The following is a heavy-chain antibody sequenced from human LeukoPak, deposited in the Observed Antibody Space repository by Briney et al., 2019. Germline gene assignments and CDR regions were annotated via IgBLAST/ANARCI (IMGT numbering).Heavy chain of an antibody. D-gene: IGHD5-24*01. V-gene: IGHV3-23*01. CDR1: GFTFTSYA. J-gene: IGHJ4*02. Sequence: GGSLRLSCAASGFTFTSYAMSWVRQAPGKGLQWVSPMCAGGNTYYADSVMGRFTISRDNSKNSLYLQMNSLTAEDTAVYYCAKDQNQMAPHTLLVYWGQGTLVTVAS. CDR3: AKDQNQMAPHTLLVY. CDR2: MCAGGNT.